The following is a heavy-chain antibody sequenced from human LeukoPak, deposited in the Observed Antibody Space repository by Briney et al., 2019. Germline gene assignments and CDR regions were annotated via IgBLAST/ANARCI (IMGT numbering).Heavy chain of an antibody. CDR2: IYYSGST. D-gene: IGHD6-25*01. V-gene: IGHV4-30-4*01. CDR1: GGSISSGDYY. J-gene: IGHJ4*02. CDR3: ARARGTEAIDY. Sequence: SETLSLTCTVSGGSISSGDYYWSWIRQPPGKGLEWIGYIYYSGSTYYNPSLKSRVIISVDTSKNQFSLKLTSVTAADTAVYYCARARGTEAIDYWGQGTLVTVSS.